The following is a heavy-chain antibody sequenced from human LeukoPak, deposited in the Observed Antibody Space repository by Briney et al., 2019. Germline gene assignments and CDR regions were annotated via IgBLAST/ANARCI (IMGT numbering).Heavy chain of an antibody. CDR3: ARCTNPSQLGDH. CDR2: ISAYNGNT. D-gene: IGHD6-6*01. CDR1: GYTFTSYG. Sequence: ASVKVSCKASGYTFTSYGISWVRQAPGQGLEWMGWISAYNGNTNYAQKFQGRVTLTTDTSTNAAYMELMSLRSDDTAVYYCARCTNPSQLGDHWGQGTLVTVSS. J-gene: IGHJ4*02. V-gene: IGHV1-18*01.